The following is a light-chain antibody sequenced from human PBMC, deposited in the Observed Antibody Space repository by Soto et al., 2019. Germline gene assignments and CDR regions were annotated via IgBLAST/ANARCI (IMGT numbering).Light chain of an antibody. V-gene: IGLV2-23*03. Sequence: QSALTQPASVSGSPGQSITISCTGTSSDVGKYNLVSWYQQHPGKAPKLMIYEGSKRPSGVSNRFSGSRSGNTASLTISGLRAEDEADYYCCSYAGSSTVGVFGGGTKLTVL. CDR2: EGS. CDR3: CSYAGSSTVGV. J-gene: IGLJ2*01. CDR1: SSDVGKYNL.